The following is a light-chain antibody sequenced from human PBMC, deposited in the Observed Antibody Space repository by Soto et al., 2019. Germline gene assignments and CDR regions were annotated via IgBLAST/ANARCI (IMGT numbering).Light chain of an antibody. V-gene: IGLV2-14*03. Sequence: QSVLTQPASVSGSPGQSITISCTGTSSDVCGYNFVSWYQQHPGKAPKLMIYDVNNRPSGVSNRFSGSKSGNTASLTISGLQAEDEADYYCSSYTSSSTYVFGTGTKVTVL. J-gene: IGLJ1*01. CDR2: DVN. CDR1: SSDVCGYNF. CDR3: SSYTSSSTYV.